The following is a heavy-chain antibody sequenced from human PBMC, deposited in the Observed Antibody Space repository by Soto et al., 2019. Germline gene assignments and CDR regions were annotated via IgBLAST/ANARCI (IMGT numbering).Heavy chain of an antibody. D-gene: IGHD3-3*01. CDR2: IYYSGST. CDR1: GGSISSSSYY. J-gene: IGHJ6*04. V-gene: IGHV4-39*01. Sequence: SETLSLTCTVSGGSISSSSYYWGWIRQPPGKGLEWIGSIYYSGSTYYNPSLKSRVTISVDTSKNQFSLKLSSVTAADTAVYYCARHLLVLSDYDFWSGYLSEQMDVWGKGTTVTVSS. CDR3: ARHLLVLSDYDFWSGYLSEQMDV.